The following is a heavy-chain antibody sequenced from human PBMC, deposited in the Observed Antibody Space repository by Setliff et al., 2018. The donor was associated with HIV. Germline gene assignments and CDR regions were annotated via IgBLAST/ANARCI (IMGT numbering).Heavy chain of an antibody. J-gene: IGHJ5*02. V-gene: IGHV1-69*10. Sequence: SVKVSCKASGGTFNTYVISWLRQAPGQGLEWMGGIIPILGVANYAQKFQGRLTITADKSTNTAYMELSSLKSDDTAVYYCARGPEEGDCSGGSCYGNFDPWGQETLVTVSS. D-gene: IGHD2-15*01. CDR1: GGTFNTYV. CDR2: IIPILGVA. CDR3: ARGPEEGDCSGGSCYGNFDP.